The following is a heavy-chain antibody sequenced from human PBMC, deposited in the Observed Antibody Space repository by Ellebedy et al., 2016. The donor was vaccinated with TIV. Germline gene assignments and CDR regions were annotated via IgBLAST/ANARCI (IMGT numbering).Heavy chain of an antibody. V-gene: IGHV1-18*03. Sequence: AASVKVSCKAPGDTFTTNGFSWVRQAPGQGLEWMGWIRVYNGDTSYAQKLQDRVTMTTDTSTTTVYMELRNLRSDDMAVYYCTRGSNSGSYIDWYFDLWGPGTLVTVSS. D-gene: IGHD1-26*01. CDR1: GDTFTTNG. CDR3: TRGSNSGSYIDWYFDL. CDR2: IRVYNGDT. J-gene: IGHJ2*01.